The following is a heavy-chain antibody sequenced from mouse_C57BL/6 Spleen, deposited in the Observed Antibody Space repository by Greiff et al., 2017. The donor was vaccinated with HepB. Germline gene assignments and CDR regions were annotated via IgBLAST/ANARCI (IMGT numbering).Heavy chain of an antibody. D-gene: IGHD3-2*02. Sequence: EVQVVESGGGLVKPGGSLKLSCAASGFTFSSYAMSWVRQTPEKRLEWVATISDGGSYTYYPDNVKGRFTISRDNAKNNLYLQMSHLKSEDTAMYYCAREAQATRAWFAYWGQGTLVTVSA. CDR3: AREAQATRAWFAY. J-gene: IGHJ3*01. CDR1: GFTFSSYA. CDR2: ISDGGSYT. V-gene: IGHV5-4*01.